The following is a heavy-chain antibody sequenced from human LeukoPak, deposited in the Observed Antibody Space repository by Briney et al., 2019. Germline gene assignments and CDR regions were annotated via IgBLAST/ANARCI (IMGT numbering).Heavy chain of an antibody. CDR2: IIPIFGTA. Sequence: SVKVSCKASGGTFSSYAISWVRQAPGQGLEWMGGIIPIFGTANYAQKLQGRVTMTTDTSTSTAYMELRSLRSDDTAVYYCASSNVLRYFDWEIGAFDIWGQGTMVTVSS. V-gene: IGHV1-69*05. D-gene: IGHD3-9*01. J-gene: IGHJ3*02. CDR1: GGTFSSYA. CDR3: ASSNVLRYFDWEIGAFDI.